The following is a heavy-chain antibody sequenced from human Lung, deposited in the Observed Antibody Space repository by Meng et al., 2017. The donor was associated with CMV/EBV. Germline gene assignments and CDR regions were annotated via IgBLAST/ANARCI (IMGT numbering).Heavy chain of an antibody. V-gene: IGHV1-69*05. J-gene: IGHJ6*02. Sequence: SVXVSCKASGGTFSSYGFTWVRQAPGQGLEWIGGTIPIFGSANYAQSFQGRVTISTDESTSTAYMELSSLRSDDTAVYYCARGSYGGNPDYFYFYVMDVWGRGTTVTVSS. CDR2: TIPIFGSA. D-gene: IGHD4-23*01. CDR1: GGTFSSYG. CDR3: ARGSYGGNPDYFYFYVMDV.